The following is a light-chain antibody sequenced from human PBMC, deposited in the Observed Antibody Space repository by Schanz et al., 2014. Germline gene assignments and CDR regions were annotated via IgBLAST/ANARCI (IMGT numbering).Light chain of an antibody. Sequence: DIVLTQSPGTLSLSPGERAILSCRASQSISSTHLAWYHQKPGQAPRLLIYGASSRATGIPDRFSGSGSGTDFTLTISRLEPEDFAVYYCQQYGSSPRTFGQGTKVEIK. J-gene: IGKJ1*01. CDR3: QQYGSSPRT. CDR1: QSISSTH. CDR2: GAS. V-gene: IGKV3-20*01.